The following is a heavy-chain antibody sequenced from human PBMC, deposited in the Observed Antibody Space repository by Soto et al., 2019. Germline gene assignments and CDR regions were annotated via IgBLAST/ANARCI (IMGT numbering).Heavy chain of an antibody. V-gene: IGHV1-2*02. J-gene: IGHJ6*02. CDR1: GYTFTSYY. CDR3: ARNMGYYDGPGSGNEGAL. CDR2: INPKFGDT. D-gene: IGHD3-16*01. Sequence: QVQLVQSGAEVKEPGDSVRVSCEASGYTFTSYYIPWVRQAPGQGLEWMGWINPKFGDTTYAQDFQGRVSMTRDMSISTDYMELSLLTADTTALYCSARNMGYYDGPGSGNEGALGGQGSAATVFS.